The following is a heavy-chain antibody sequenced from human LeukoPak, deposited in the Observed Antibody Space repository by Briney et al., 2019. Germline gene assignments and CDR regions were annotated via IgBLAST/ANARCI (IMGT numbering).Heavy chain of an antibody. Sequence: ASVKVSCKASGYSFTGYSLHWVRQAPGQGLEWMGWINPNDGDTNHAQKFQGRVTLTRDTSISTAYMEVSRLTSDDTALYYCARVDHLLTGHDYWGQGTLVTVSS. D-gene: IGHD3-9*01. CDR2: INPNDGDT. V-gene: IGHV1-2*02. J-gene: IGHJ4*02. CDR3: ARVDHLLTGHDY. CDR1: GYSFTGYS.